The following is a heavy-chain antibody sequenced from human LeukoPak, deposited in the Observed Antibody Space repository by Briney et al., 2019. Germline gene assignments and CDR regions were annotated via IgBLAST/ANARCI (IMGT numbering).Heavy chain of an antibody. CDR3: AKDTYYYDSSGYPD. Sequence: PGGSLRLSCAASGFTFSSYGMHWVRQAPGKGLEWVAFIRYDGSNKYYADSVKGRFTISRDNSKNTLYLQMNSLRAEDTALYYCAKDTYYYDSSGYPDWGQGTLVTVSS. D-gene: IGHD3-22*01. CDR2: IRYDGSNK. V-gene: IGHV3-30*02. CDR1: GFTFSSYG. J-gene: IGHJ4*02.